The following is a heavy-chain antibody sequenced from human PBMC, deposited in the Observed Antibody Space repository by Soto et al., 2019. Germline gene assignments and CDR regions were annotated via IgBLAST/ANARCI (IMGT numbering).Heavy chain of an antibody. V-gene: IGHV3-23*01. D-gene: IGHD6-13*01. J-gene: IGHJ4*02. CDR3: SRGSSGYISSWYYFEY. Sequence: PGGSLRLSCAASGFTFTDYALRLVRQSPGEGLEWVATISGIGGSTYLADSVKGRLSISRDNSKNTVSLLMNSLRAEDTAVYFGSRGSSGYISSWYYFEYSGRGTLVTVSS. CDR2: ISGIGGST. CDR1: GFTFTDYA.